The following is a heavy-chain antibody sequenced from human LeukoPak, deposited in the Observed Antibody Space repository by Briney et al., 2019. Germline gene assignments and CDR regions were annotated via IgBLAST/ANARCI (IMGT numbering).Heavy chain of an antibody. V-gene: IGHV4-59*08. CDR3: ARRTATGTFFDY. Sequence: KPSETLSLTCTVSGGSISSYYWSWIRQPPGKGLEWIGYIYYSGSTNYNPSLKSRVTISVDTSKNQFSLKLSSVTAADTAVYYCARRTATGTFFDYWGQGTLVTVSS. J-gene: IGHJ4*02. CDR2: IYYSGST. D-gene: IGHD1-1*01. CDR1: GGSISSYY.